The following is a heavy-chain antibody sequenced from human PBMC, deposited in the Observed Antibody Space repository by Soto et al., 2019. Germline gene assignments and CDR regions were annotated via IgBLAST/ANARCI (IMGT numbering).Heavy chain of an antibody. CDR3: ARPISGGWFDP. V-gene: IGHV5-51*01. D-gene: IGHD2-2*02. CDR1: GYSFSNSW. Sequence: GESLKISCKGSGYSFSNSWIGWVRQMPGKGLEWMGIIYPADSDTRYRPSFQGQVTISADKSISTAYLQWSSLKASDTAMYYCARPISGGWFDPWGQGTLVTVSS. CDR2: IYPADSDT. J-gene: IGHJ5*02.